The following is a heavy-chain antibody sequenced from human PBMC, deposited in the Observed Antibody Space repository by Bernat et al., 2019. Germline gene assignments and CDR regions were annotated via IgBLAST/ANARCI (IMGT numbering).Heavy chain of an antibody. CDR1: GFTVSSNY. Sequence: EVQLVESGGGLVQPVGSLRLSCAASGFTVSSNYMSWVRQAPGNGLEWVSVIYSGGSTYYADSVKGRFTISRDNSKNTLYLQMNSLRAEDTAVYYCARDQRELRLSGAFDSWGQGTMVTVSS. D-gene: IGHD1-26*01. J-gene: IGHJ3*02. V-gene: IGHV3-66*01. CDR2: IYSGGST. CDR3: ARDQRELRLSGAFDS.